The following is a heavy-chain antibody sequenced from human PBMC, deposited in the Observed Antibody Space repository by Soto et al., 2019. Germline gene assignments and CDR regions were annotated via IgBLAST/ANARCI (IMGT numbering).Heavy chain of an antibody. CDR3: VSLMWYRPY. J-gene: IGHJ4*02. Sequence: SETLSLTCADSGTSISSSFWWAGVRQPPGKGLEWIGTIYYTGSTYYDPSLKSRVTISVDTSKNQFSLKLSSVTAADTAVYFCVSLMWYRPYWGQGTLVTVSS. CDR2: IYYTGST. CDR1: GTSISSSFW. D-gene: IGHD2-21*01. V-gene: IGHV4-38-2*01.